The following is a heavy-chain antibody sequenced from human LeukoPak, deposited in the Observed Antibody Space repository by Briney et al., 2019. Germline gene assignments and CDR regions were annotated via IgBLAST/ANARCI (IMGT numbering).Heavy chain of an antibody. V-gene: IGHV3-23*01. J-gene: IGHJ4*02. Sequence: GASLRLSCAASGFTFSSYAMSWVRQAPGKGLEWVSAISGSGGSTYYADSVKGRFTISRDNSKNTLYLQMNSLRAEDTAVYYCAKAHIVATISYFDYWGQGTLVTVSS. CDR2: ISGSGGST. CDR3: AKAHIVATISYFDY. CDR1: GFTFSSYA. D-gene: IGHD5-12*01.